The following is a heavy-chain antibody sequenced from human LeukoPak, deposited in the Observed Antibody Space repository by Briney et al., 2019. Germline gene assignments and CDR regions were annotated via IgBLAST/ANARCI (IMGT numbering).Heavy chain of an antibody. V-gene: IGHV4-30-4*01. D-gene: IGHD5-12*01. J-gene: IGHJ5*01. CDR1: GGSISSGDYY. CDR2: ISYSGTS. Sequence: TSETLSLTCTVSGGSISSGDYYWSWIRQPPGKGLEWIGYISYSGTSYYNPSLRSRIAISVDTSKNHFSLRLSSVTAADTAVYYCARGLVATRDFDPWGQGTLVNVSS. CDR3: ARGLVATRDFDP.